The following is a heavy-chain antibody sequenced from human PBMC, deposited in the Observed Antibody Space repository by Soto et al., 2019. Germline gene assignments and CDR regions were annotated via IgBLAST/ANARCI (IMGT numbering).Heavy chain of an antibody. CDR3: ARLLKSITIFGVVIRAFDY. CDR1: GGSIXSSSYY. D-gene: IGHD3-3*01. J-gene: IGHJ4*02. Sequence: SETLSLTCSVSGGSIXSSSYYWGWIRQPPGKGLEWIGSIYYSGSTYYNPSLKSRVTISVDTSKNQFSLKLSSVTAADTAVYYCARLLKSITIFGVVIRAFDYWGQGTLLTVSS. V-gene: IGHV4-39*01. CDR2: IYYSGST.